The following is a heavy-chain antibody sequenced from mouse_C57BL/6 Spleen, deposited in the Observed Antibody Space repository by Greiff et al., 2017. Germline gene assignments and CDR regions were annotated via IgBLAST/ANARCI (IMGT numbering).Heavy chain of an antibody. CDR1: GYTFTSYW. CDR3: ARWGTTVVERDY. V-gene: IGHV1-55*01. J-gene: IGHJ2*01. CDR2: IYPGSGST. Sequence: QVQLQLSGAELVKPGASVKMSCKASGYTFTSYWITWVKQRPGQGLEWIGDIYPGSGSTNYNEKFKSKATLTVDTSSSTAYMQLSSLTSEDSAVYYCARWGTTVVERDYWGQGTTHTVSS. D-gene: IGHD1-1*01.